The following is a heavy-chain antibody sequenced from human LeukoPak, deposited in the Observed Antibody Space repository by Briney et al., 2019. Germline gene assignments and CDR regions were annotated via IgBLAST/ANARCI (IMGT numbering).Heavy chain of an antibody. CDR2: ISGSVGST. CDR3: AKKQLHCSGGSCYSIDYYYYMDV. D-gene: IGHD2-15*01. J-gene: IGHJ6*03. Sequence: GGSLTLSCAASGFTFRNYAMTWVRQAPGKGLVWVSAISGSVGSTYYADSVKGRFTISRDNSKNTLYLQMNSLRAEDTAIYYCAKKQLHCSGGSCYSIDYYYYMDVWGTGTTVTVSS. CDR1: GFTFRNYA. V-gene: IGHV3-23*01.